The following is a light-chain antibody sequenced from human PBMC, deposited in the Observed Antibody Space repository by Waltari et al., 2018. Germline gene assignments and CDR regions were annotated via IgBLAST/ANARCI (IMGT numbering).Light chain of an antibody. V-gene: IGKV1-27*01. J-gene: IGKJ1*01. Sequence: DIQMTQSPSSLSASVGDRVTITCRASKGISNYIAWYQQKPGKVPKLLIYAASTLQSGVPSRFSGSGSGTDFTLTISSLQPEDVATYYCQKYNSAPWTFGQGTKVEIK. CDR1: KGISNY. CDR3: QKYNSAPWT. CDR2: AAS.